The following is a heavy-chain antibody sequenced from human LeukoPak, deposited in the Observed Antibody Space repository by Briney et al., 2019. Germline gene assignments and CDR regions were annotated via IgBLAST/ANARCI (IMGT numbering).Heavy chain of an antibody. V-gene: IGHV3-30*02. D-gene: IGHD1-14*01. J-gene: IGHJ4*02. CDR2: IRYDGNNK. CDR3: ARTYNPDY. Sequence: PGGSLRLSCTASGFTFSSTGMHRVRQAPGKGLEWVSYIRYDGNNKYYGDSVKGRLTVSRDNSKNTLYLQMNSLRVEDTAVYYCARTYNPDYSGQGTLVTVSS. CDR1: GFTFSSTG.